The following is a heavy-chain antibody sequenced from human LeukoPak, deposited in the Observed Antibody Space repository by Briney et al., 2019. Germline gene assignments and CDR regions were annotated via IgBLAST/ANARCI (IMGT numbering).Heavy chain of an antibody. CDR1: GGSFSGYY. CDR3: ARDVTYSSSWYWFDP. J-gene: IGHJ5*02. CDR2: INHSGST. D-gene: IGHD6-13*01. V-gene: IGHV4-34*01. Sequence: SETLSLTCAVYGGSFSGYYWSWIRQPPGKGLEWIGEINHSGSTNYNPSLKSRVTISVDTSKNQFSLKLSSVTAADTAVYYCARDVTYSSSWYWFDPWGQGTLVTVSS.